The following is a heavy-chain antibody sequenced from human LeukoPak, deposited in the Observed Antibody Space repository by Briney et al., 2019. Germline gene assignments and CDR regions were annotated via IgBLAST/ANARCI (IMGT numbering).Heavy chain of an antibody. D-gene: IGHD6-6*01. Sequence: PSETLSLTCTVSGGSISSYYWSWIRQPPGKGLEWIGYIYYSGSTNYNPSLKSRVTISVDTSKNQFSLKLSSVTAADTAVYYCARDRSIAARLWEFDPWGQGTLVTVSS. V-gene: IGHV4-59*01. CDR2: IYYSGST. CDR1: GGSISSYY. J-gene: IGHJ5*02. CDR3: ARDRSIAARLWEFDP.